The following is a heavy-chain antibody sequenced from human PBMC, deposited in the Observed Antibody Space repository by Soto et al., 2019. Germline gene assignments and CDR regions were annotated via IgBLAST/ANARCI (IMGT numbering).Heavy chain of an antibody. CDR3: ASRLAGTDHDYYYGMDV. V-gene: IGHV1-69*13. D-gene: IGHD6-19*01. CDR1: GGTFSSYA. CDR2: IIPIFGTA. J-gene: IGHJ6*02. Sequence: GASVKVSCKASGGTFSSYAISWVRQAPGQGLEWMGGIIPIFGTANYAQKFQGRVTITADESTSTAYMELSSLRSEDTAVYYCASRLAGTDHDYYYGMDVWGQGTTVTV.